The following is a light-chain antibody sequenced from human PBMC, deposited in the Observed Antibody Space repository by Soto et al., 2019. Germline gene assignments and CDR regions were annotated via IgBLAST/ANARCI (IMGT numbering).Light chain of an antibody. CDR2: WAS. Sequence: DIVMTQSPDSLAVSLGERATLKCKSSQSVLYSSNNKNYLAWYQRKPGQPPKLLITWASTRESGVPDRFSGSGSGTDFTLTISSLQAEDVAVYYCQQYYSTPPFTFGQGTKLEIK. V-gene: IGKV4-1*01. CDR1: QSVLYSSNNKNY. CDR3: QQYYSTPPFT. J-gene: IGKJ2*01.